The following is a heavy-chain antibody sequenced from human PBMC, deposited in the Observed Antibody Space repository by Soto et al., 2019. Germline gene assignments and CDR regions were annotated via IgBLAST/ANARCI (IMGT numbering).Heavy chain of an antibody. J-gene: IGHJ5*02. CDR1: GGSFSGYY. V-gene: IGHV4-34*01. CDR2: INHSGST. CDR3: ARTMVYASYNWFDP. D-gene: IGHD2-8*01. Sequence: SETLSLTCAVYGGSFSGYYWSGVRQPPGKGLEWIGEINHSGSTNYNPSLKSRVTISVDTSKNQFSLKLSSVTAADTAVYYCARTMVYASYNWFDPWGHGTLVTVSS.